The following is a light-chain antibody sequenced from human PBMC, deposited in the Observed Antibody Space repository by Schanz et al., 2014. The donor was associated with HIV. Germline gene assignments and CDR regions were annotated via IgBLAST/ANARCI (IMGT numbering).Light chain of an antibody. CDR2: EGT. Sequence: QSVLTQPASVSGSPGQSITISCTGTSSDIGGYKYVSWYQHHPDKAPKLIIYEGTKRPSGVSDRFSGSKSGNTASLTISGLQAEDEADYYCSSYTISSPFVVFGGGTKLTVL. V-gene: IGLV2-14*01. J-gene: IGLJ2*01. CDR3: SSYTISSPFVV. CDR1: SSDIGGYKY.